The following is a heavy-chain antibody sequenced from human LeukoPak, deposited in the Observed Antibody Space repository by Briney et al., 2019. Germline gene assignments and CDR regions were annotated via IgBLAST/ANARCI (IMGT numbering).Heavy chain of an antibody. Sequence: PSETLSLTCTVSGGSISSSSYYWGWIRQPPGKGLEWIGSIFYSGNTYYNPSLKSRVTISVDTSKNHFSLKLSTVTSAYTAVYYCARRSSGGGLFDYWGQGTLVTASS. J-gene: IGHJ4*02. CDR1: GGSISSSSYY. CDR2: IFYSGNT. D-gene: IGHD6-19*01. V-gene: IGHV4-39*02. CDR3: ARRSSGGGLFDY.